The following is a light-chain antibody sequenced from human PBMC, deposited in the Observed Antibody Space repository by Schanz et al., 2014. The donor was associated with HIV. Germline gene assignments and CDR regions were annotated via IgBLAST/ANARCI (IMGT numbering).Light chain of an antibody. Sequence: QSVLTQPPSASVTLGQSVTISCSGGSSNIGSNRRPWYQPLPGTAPKLLIYQTRQRPSGVPDRFSGSKSGTSASLAISGLRSDDEAEFYCAAWDDSLSRYVFGTGTQLTVL. J-gene: IGLJ1*01. V-gene: IGLV1-47*01. CDR3: AAWDDSLSRYV. CDR1: SSNIGSNR. CDR2: QTR.